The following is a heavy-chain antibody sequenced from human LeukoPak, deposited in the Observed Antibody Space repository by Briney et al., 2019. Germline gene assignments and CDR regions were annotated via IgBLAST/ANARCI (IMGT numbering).Heavy chain of an antibody. CDR3: ANSPGIAVV. J-gene: IGHJ4*02. CDR1: GFTFSSYS. D-gene: IGHD6-19*01. V-gene: IGHV3-48*01. Sequence: QPGGSLRLSCAASGFTFSSYSMNWVRQAQGKGLEWVSYISSSSSTIYYAASVKGRFTISRDNAKNSLYLQMNSLRAEDTAVYYCANSPGIAVVWGQGTLVTVSS. CDR2: ISSSSSTI.